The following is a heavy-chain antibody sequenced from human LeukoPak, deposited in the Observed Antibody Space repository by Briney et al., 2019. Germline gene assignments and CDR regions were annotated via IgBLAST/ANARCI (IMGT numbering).Heavy chain of an antibody. J-gene: IGHJ4*02. Sequence: ASVTVSCTASGYTFTIDGISWVRQAPGQGGEWMGWISAYNGNTNYTQKLQGRVTITTDTSTSTAYMELRSLRSDDTAVYYCARRGRIVATTDYWGQGTLVTVSS. CDR3: ARRGRIVATTDY. V-gene: IGHV1-18*01. CDR1: GYTFTIDG. CDR2: ISAYNGNT. D-gene: IGHD5-12*01.